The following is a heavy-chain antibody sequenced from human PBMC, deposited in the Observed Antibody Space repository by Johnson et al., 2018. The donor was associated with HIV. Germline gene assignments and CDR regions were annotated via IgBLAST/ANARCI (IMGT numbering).Heavy chain of an antibody. D-gene: IGHD6-19*01. CDR1: GFTFSSYA. V-gene: IGHV3-23*04. CDR2: ISGSGGST. Sequence: EVQLVESGGGLVQPGGSLRLSCAASGFTFSSYAMSWVRQAPGKGLEWVSAISGSGGSTYYADSVKGRFTISRDNSKNTLYLQMNTLRAEDAAVYYCARDAVIRSGWYNVDAFDVWGQGTMVTVSS. CDR3: ARDAVIRSGWYNVDAFDV. J-gene: IGHJ3*01.